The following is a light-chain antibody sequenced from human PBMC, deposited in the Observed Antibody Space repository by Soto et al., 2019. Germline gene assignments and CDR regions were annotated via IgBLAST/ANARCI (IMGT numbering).Light chain of an antibody. CDR3: QQYHNWPPWT. V-gene: IGKV3-15*01. CDR2: DAS. Sequence: EVVMTQSPATLSVSPGERATLSCRASQSVSTNLAWYQQKPGQAPILLIYDASTRAAGVPARVSGSGSGTDFTLPISSLQSEDFAVYSCQQYHNWPPWTFGQGTKVELK. J-gene: IGKJ1*01. CDR1: QSVSTN.